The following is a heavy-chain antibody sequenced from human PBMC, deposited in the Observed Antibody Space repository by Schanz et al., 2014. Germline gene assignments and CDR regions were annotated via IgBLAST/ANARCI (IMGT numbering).Heavy chain of an antibody. CDR2: ISYDGNEK. Sequence: VQLVESGGGLVKPGGSLRLSCAASGFSFNNYGLNWVRQAPGKGLEWVAFISYDGNEKHYPDSVKGRFTISRDNSRNTLFLQMESLRTEDTAVYHCAKERDITGWNNGDYWGQGTLVTVSS. D-gene: IGHD6-19*01. CDR3: AKERDITGWNNGDY. CDR1: GFSFNNYG. J-gene: IGHJ4*02. V-gene: IGHV3-30*18.